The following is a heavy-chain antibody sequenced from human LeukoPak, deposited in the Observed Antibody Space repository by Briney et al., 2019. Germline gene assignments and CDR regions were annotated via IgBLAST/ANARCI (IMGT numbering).Heavy chain of an antibody. CDR1: GFTFSSYG. J-gene: IGHJ4*02. CDR2: IWYDGSNK. Sequence: GRSLRLSCAASGFTFSSYGMHWVRQAPGKGLEWVAVIWYDGSNKYYADSVKGRFTISRDNSKNTLYLQMNSLRAEDTAVYYCARDGEDFDWLLYRAPDYWGQGTLVTVSS. D-gene: IGHD3-9*01. CDR3: ARDGEDFDWLLYRAPDY. V-gene: IGHV3-33*01.